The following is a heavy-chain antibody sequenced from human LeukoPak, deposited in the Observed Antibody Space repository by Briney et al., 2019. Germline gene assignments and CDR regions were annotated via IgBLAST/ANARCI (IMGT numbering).Heavy chain of an antibody. CDR3: ARGTRGITTPFDI. V-gene: IGHV3-21*01. CDR2: ISSSSSYI. J-gene: IGHJ3*02. D-gene: IGHD3-10*01. CDR1: GFTFSGYS. Sequence: GGSLRLSCAASGFTFSGYSMNWVRQAPGKGLEWVSSISSSSSYIYYADSMKGRFTVSRDNARNSVYLQMNSLRAEDTAVYYCARGTRGITTPFDIWGQGTMVTVSS.